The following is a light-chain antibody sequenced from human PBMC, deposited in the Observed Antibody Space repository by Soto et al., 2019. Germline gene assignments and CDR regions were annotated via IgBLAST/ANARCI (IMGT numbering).Light chain of an antibody. CDR2: GAS. V-gene: IGKV1-12*01. CDR1: HGVSNS. CDR3: QQTSSFPLN. J-gene: IGKJ4*01. Sequence: DSPMTQSPSYVSASVGVRVTITCRASHGVSNSVAWYQRKEGKAPNLLIYGASTLESAVPARFSGSGSGTNFTLNIDSLQPEDFSTDFCQQTSSFPLNFGGGTKVEIK.